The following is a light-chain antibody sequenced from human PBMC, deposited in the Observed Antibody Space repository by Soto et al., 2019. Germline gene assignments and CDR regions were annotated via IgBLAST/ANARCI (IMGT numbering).Light chain of an antibody. V-gene: IGKV3-20*01. CDR1: QSVSSNY. Sequence: EIVLTQSPGTLSLSPGERATLSCRASQSVSSNYLSWYQQKPGQAPRLLIYGASRGAAGIPGSFSGSGSGTDFILTISRPEPEDFAVYFCQQYGRSPMFTFGQGTKLEIK. CDR3: QQYGRSPMFT. J-gene: IGKJ2*01. CDR2: GAS.